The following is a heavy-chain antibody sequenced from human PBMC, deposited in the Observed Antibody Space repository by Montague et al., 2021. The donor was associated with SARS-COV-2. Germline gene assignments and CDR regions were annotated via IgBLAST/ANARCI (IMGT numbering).Heavy chain of an antibody. CDR2: KHYSGIT. J-gene: IGHJ4*02. Sequence: SETLSLTCTVSGDSISSSSYYWGWIRQPPGKGLEWIGNKHYSGITYNNPSLKNRVTMSVDTSKNQFSLKLSSVTAADTAVYYCVSDGYTHVDYWGQGTLVTVSS. D-gene: IGHD5-24*01. CDR1: GDSISSSSYY. CDR3: VSDGYTHVDY. V-gene: IGHV4-39*01.